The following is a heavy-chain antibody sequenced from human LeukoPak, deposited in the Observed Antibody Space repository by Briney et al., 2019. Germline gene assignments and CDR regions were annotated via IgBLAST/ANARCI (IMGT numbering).Heavy chain of an antibody. CDR3: ARGTYYYGSGCYLAAHAFDI. J-gene: IGHJ3*02. D-gene: IGHD3-10*01. Sequence: PSETLSLTCADYGGSFSGYYWTWIRQPPGKGLEWIGESHHSGSTKYNPSLNSRVTISLDPSKNQFSLKLSSVTAADTAVYYCARGTYYYGSGCYLAAHAFDIWGQGTMVTVSS. CDR1: GGSFSGYY. CDR2: SHHSGST. V-gene: IGHV4-34*01.